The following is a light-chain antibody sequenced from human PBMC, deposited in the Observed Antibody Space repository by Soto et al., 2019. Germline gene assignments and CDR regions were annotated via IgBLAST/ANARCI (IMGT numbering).Light chain of an antibody. CDR3: QQYGSSGT. J-gene: IGKJ1*01. V-gene: IGKV3-20*01. Sequence: ELVITPSPVALSVSPGERATLSCRARQVSSNNYLSWYQQQPGQAPSLLNYGASNTATGIPDRFSGSGSRADFTLTISSLQSEYFAVYYCQQYGSSGTFGQGTKVDIK. CDR1: QVSSNNY. CDR2: GAS.